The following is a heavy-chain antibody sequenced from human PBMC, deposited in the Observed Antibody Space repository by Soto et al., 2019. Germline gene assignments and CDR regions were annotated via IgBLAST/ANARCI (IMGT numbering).Heavy chain of an antibody. D-gene: IGHD2-21*02. V-gene: IGHV3-21*01. Sequence: EVQLVESGGGLVKPGGSLRLSCATSGFTFSSYSMNWVRQAPGKGLEWVSSISSSSTYIYYADSVKGRFTISRDNAKNSLYLQMNSLRAEDTAVYYCARGLSSGGDLYWGQGTLVTVSS. J-gene: IGHJ4*02. CDR1: GFTFSSYS. CDR2: ISSSSTYI. CDR3: ARGLSSGGDLY.